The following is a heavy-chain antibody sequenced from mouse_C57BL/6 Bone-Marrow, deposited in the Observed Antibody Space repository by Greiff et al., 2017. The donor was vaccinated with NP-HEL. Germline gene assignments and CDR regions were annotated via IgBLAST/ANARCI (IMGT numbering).Heavy chain of an antibody. Sequence: QVQLQQPGAELVKPGASVKLSCKASGYTFTSYWMHWVKQRPGRGLEWMGRIDPNSGGTKYNEKLKSKATLTVDKPASTAYMQLSSLTSEDSAVYYCAKGRQLRLGDYWGQGTTLTVSS. CDR1: GYTFTSYW. V-gene: IGHV1-72*01. CDR2: IDPNSGGT. D-gene: IGHD3-2*02. J-gene: IGHJ2*01. CDR3: AKGRQLRLGDY.